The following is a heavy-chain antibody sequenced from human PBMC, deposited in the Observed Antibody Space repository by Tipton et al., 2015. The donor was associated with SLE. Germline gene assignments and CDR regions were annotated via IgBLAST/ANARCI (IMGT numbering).Heavy chain of an antibody. Sequence: TLSLTCAVYGGSFSGYYWSWIRQPPGKGLEWIGEINHSGSTNYNPSLKSRVTISVDTSKNQFSLKLSSVTAADTAVYYCAREEYSSGWTEVHWFDPWGQGTLVTVSS. J-gene: IGHJ5*02. D-gene: IGHD6-19*01. CDR3: AREEYSSGWTEVHWFDP. CDR1: GGSFSGYY. V-gene: IGHV4-34*01. CDR2: INHSGST.